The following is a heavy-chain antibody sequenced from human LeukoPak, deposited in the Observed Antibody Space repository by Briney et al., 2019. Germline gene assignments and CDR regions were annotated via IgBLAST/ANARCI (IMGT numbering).Heavy chain of an antibody. CDR2: ISSSGSTI. Sequence: TGGSLRLSCAASGVTFSDYYMSWIRQAPGKGLEWVSYISSSGSTIYYADSVKARFTISRDNAKNSLYLQMNSLRAEDTAVYYCARGHYYDSSGYYSSWGQGTLVTVSS. V-gene: IGHV3-11*01. CDR1: GVTFSDYY. D-gene: IGHD3-22*01. J-gene: IGHJ5*02. CDR3: ARGHYYDSSGYYSS.